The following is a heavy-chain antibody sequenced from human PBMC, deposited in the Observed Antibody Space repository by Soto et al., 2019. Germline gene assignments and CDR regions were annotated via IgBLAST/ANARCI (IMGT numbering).Heavy chain of an antibody. D-gene: IGHD6-25*01. CDR2: INSDGSDI. V-gene: IGHV3-74*01. J-gene: IGHJ4*02. CDR3: AKGGMYNSGQLDY. CDR1: GFTFRGYW. Sequence: EVQLVESGGTLVQPGGSLRLSCAASGFTFRGYWMYWVRQAPGKGLVWVSRINSDGSDISYADSVKGRFTISRDNAKNTLYLQMNTLGAGDTAVYYCAKGGMYNSGQLDYWGLGTLVTVSS.